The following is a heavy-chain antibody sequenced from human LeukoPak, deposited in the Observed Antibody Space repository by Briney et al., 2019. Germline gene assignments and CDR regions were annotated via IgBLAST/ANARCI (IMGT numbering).Heavy chain of an antibody. D-gene: IGHD6-13*01. Sequence: PGGSLRHSCADTGFTFISYLRSWVRQAPGKGLEWVANIKQDGSEKYYVDSVKGRFTISRDNTKNSLYLQMNSLRAEDTAVYYCAREDIAAAGLIYFYYGMHFWGQGTTVTVSS. CDR1: GFTFISYL. J-gene: IGHJ6*02. CDR2: IKQDGSEK. CDR3: AREDIAAAGLIYFYYGMHF. V-gene: IGHV3-7*04.